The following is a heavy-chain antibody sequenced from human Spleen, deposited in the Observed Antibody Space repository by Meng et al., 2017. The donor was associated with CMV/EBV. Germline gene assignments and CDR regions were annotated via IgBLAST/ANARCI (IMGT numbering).Heavy chain of an antibody. CDR1: GFTFSSYA. D-gene: IGHD6-13*01. J-gene: IGHJ6*02. CDR2: ISYDGSNK. V-gene: IGHV3-30*04. Sequence: GGSLRLSCAASGFTFSSYAMHWVRQAPGKGLEWVAVISYDGSNKYYADSVKGRFTISRDNSKNTLYLQMNSLRAEDTAVYYCARDFSAAFSPFYYYYYGMDVWGQGTTVTVSS. CDR3: ARDFSAAFSPFYYYYYGMDV.